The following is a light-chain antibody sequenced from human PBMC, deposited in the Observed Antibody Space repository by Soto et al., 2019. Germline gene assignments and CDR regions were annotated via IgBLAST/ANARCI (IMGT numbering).Light chain of an antibody. V-gene: IGKV3-20*01. CDR3: QQYGASPVT. J-gene: IGKJ3*01. Sequence: EIVLTQSPGSLSLSPGDRASLSCRASQSVRSRFLSWYQQRPGQTPRLLIYGASSGAAGMPDRFSGSGSGTDFPLSISLLEPEDFGVYYCQQYGASPVTFGPGTKV. CDR1: QSVRSRF. CDR2: GAS.